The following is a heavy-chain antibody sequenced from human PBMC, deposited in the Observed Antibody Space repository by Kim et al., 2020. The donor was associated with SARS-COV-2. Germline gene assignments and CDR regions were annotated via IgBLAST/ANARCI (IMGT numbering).Heavy chain of an antibody. D-gene: IGHD3-22*01. Sequence: GGSLRLSCTASAFTFGDYAMSWLRQAPGKGLEWVGFIRSKAYGGTTEYAASVKGRFTISRDDSKSIAYLQMNSLKIEDTAVYYCTRAPYYYDSSGYVGQYYFDYWGQGTLVTVSS. CDR1: AFTFGDYA. CDR3: TRAPYYYDSSGYVGQYYFDY. J-gene: IGHJ4*02. CDR2: IRSKAYGGTT. V-gene: IGHV3-49*03.